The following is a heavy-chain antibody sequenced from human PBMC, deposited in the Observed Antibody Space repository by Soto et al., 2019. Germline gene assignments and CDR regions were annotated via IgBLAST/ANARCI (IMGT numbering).Heavy chain of an antibody. CDR2: IYYSGST. J-gene: IGHJ6*02. D-gene: IGHD2-15*01. CDR3: ARQRTEQGYCSGGSCYSMWLGMDV. V-gene: IGHV4-39*01. CDR1: GGSISSSSSY. Sequence: SATLSLTCTVSGGSISSSSSYWGWICQPPGKGLEWIGSIYYSGSTYYNPSLKSRVTISVDTSKNQFSLKLSSVTAADTAVYYCARQRTEQGYCSGGSCYSMWLGMDVWGQGTTVT.